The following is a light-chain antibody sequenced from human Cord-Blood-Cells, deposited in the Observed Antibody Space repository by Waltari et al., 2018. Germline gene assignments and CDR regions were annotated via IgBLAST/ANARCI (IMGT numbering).Light chain of an antibody. J-gene: IGKJ1*01. CDR2: GES. CDR3: QQYGSSPWT. V-gene: IGKV3-20*01. Sequence: EIVLTQSPGTLSLSPGERATLSCRASQSVSSSYLAWYQQQPGQAPRLLIYGESSRATGIPDRFSGSGSGTDFTLTISRLGPEDFAVYYCQQYGSSPWTFGQGTKVEIK. CDR1: QSVSSSY.